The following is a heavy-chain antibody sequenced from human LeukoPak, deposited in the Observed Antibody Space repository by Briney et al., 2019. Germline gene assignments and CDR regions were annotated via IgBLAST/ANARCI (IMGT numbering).Heavy chain of an antibody. CDR2: IYYSGST. J-gene: IGHJ4*02. D-gene: IGHD1-26*01. CDR1: SDSISGYY. V-gene: IGHV4-59*01. Sequence: SETLSLTCAVSSDSISGYYRSWIRQPPGKGLEWIGYIYYSGSTKYNPSLKSRVTISVDTSKNQFSLRLSSVTAADTAMYYCAREKYGGSNDYWGQGTLVTVSS. CDR3: AREKYGGSNDY.